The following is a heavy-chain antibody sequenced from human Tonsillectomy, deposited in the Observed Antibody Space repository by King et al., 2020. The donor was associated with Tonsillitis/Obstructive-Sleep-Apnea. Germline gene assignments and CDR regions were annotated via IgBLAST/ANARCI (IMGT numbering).Heavy chain of an antibody. V-gene: IGHV3-15*01. Sequence: VQLVESGGGLVKPGGSLRLSCAVSGFTFSNAWMGWVRQAPGKGLEWVGRIISKTDGGTTDYAAPVKGRFTVTGDDSKNTLYLQMYSLKTEDTAVYYCTASLTEGAFDIWGQGTMVTVSS. J-gene: IGHJ3*02. CDR1: GFTFSNAW. CDR2: IISKTDGGTT. CDR3: TASLTEGAFDI. D-gene: IGHD1-20*01.